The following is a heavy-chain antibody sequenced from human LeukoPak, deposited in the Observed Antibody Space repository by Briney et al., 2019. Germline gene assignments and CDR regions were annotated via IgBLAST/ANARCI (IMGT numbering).Heavy chain of an antibody. J-gene: IGHJ4*02. V-gene: IGHV1-46*01. Sequence: ASVKVSCKASGYTFTSYYMHWVRQAPGQGLEWMGIINPSGGSTSYAQKFQGRVTMTRDTSTSTAYMELRSLRSDDTAVYYCARDRAYSGSYGSFDYWGQGTLVTVSS. CDR3: ARDRAYSGSYGSFDY. CDR2: INPSGGST. CDR1: GYTFTSYY. D-gene: IGHD1-26*01.